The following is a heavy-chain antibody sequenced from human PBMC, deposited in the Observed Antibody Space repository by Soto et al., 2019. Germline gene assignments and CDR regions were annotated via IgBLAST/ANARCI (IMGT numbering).Heavy chain of an antibody. CDR3: ASPKIAFYNWFDP. V-gene: IGHV4-39*01. CDR1: GGSISSSSYY. Sequence: SETLSLTCTVSGGSISSSSYYWGWIRQSPGKGLEWIGSIYYSGSTYYNPSLKSRVTISVDTSKNQFSLKLSSVTAADTAVYYCASPKIAFYNWFDPWGQGTLVTVSS. CDR2: IYYSGST. J-gene: IGHJ5*02. D-gene: IGHD3-3*02.